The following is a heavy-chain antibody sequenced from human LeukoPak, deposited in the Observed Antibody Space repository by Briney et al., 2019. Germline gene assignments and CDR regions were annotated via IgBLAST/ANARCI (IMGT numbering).Heavy chain of an antibody. V-gene: IGHV4-39*01. CDR2: IYYSGST. CDR1: GGSISSSSYY. CDR3: ATFQWELLEGYFDY. Sequence: SETQSLTCTVSGGSISSSSYYWGWIRQPPGKGLEWIGSIYYSGSTYYNPSLKSRVTISVDTSKNQFSLKLSSVTAADTAVYYCATFQWELLEGYFDYWGQGTLVTVSS. D-gene: IGHD1-26*01. J-gene: IGHJ4*02.